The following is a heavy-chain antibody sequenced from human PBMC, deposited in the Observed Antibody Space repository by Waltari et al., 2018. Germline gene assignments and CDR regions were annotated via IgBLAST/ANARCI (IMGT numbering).Heavy chain of an antibody. CDR3: AKGRSYDSSGYYYGD. CDR2: VWYDGTNK. J-gene: IGHJ4*02. CDR1: GFPFGSYG. Sequence: QVQLVESGGGVVQPGRSLRLSCAASGFPFGSYGMHWVRQAPGKGLEWVAVVWYDGTNKYYADSVKGRFTISRDNSKNTLNLQMNSLRVEDTAVYYCAKGRSYDSSGYYYGDWGQGTLVTVSS. V-gene: IGHV3-33*06. D-gene: IGHD3-22*01.